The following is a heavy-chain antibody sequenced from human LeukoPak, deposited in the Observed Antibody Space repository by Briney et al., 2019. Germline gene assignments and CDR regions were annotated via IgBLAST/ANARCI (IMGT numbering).Heavy chain of an antibody. V-gene: IGHV4-38-2*01. CDR2: VYHSGSP. D-gene: IGHD2-2*01. CDR3: ARYSYCSSTSWACGLDP. CDR1: GYSISSGYY. Sequence: PSETLSLTCAVSGYSISSGYYWGWIRQPPGKGMEWIGSVYHSGSPYYNPFLKCRVTISVDTSKNQFSLKLSSVIAADTAVYYCARYSYCSSTSWACGLDPWGQGTLVTLSS. J-gene: IGHJ5*02.